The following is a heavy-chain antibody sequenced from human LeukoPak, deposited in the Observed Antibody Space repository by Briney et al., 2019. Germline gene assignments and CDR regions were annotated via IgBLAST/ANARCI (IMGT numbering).Heavy chain of an antibody. V-gene: IGHV4-39*01. Sequence: SETLSLTCTVSGGSISSNNYYWGWIRQPPGKGLEWIGNFYYSGSTYYNPSLKSRVTISVDTSKNQFSLRLSSVTAADTAVYYCARGGSYHLGGSYFDYWGQGTLVAVSS. CDR1: GGSISSNNYY. CDR2: FYYSGST. CDR3: ARGGSYHLGGSYFDY. J-gene: IGHJ4*02. D-gene: IGHD1-26*01.